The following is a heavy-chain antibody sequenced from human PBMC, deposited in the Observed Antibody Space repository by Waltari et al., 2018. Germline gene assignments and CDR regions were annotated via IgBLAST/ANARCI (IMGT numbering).Heavy chain of an antibody. V-gene: IGHV3-9*01. CDR3: AKGNSLSSGYIFDY. Sequence: EVQLVESGGGLVQPGRSLRLSCAASGFTFADYAIHWVRPAPGKGLEWVSGISWNSGSIAYADSVKGRFTISRDNAKNSLYLQMNSLRAEDTALYYCAKGNSLSSGYIFDYWGQGTLVTVSS. CDR2: ISWNSGSI. J-gene: IGHJ4*02. D-gene: IGHD6-19*01. CDR1: GFTFADYA.